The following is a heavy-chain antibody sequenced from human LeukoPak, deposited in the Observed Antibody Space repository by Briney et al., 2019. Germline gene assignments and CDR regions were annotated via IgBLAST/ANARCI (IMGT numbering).Heavy chain of an antibody. D-gene: IGHD4-23*01. Sequence: ASVKVSCKASGYTFTGYYMHWVRQAPGQWLEWMGRINPNSGGTSYAQKFQGRVTMTRDTSISTAYMELSRLRSDDTAVYYCARESPTMVVTPDYWGQGTLLTVSS. V-gene: IGHV1-2*06. CDR1: GYTFTGYY. CDR2: INPNSGGT. J-gene: IGHJ4*02. CDR3: ARESPTMVVTPDY.